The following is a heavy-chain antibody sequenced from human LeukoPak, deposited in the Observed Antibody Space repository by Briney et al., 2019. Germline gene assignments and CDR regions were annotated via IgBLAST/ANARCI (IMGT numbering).Heavy chain of an antibody. CDR1: GYTFTSYG. Sequence: GASVKVSCKASGYTFTSYGISWVRQAPGQGLEWMGRMIPILGIANYAQKFQGRVTITADKSTSTAYMELSSLRSEDTAVYYCARDFYYDSSGYYSIFDYWGQGTLVTVSS. D-gene: IGHD3-22*01. CDR2: MIPILGIA. V-gene: IGHV1-69*04. J-gene: IGHJ4*02. CDR3: ARDFYYDSSGYYSIFDY.